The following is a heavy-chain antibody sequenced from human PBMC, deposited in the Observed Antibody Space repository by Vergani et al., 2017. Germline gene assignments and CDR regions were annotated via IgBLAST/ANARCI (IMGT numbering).Heavy chain of an antibody. J-gene: IGHJ6*02. CDR2: ISAYNGNT. CDR1: GYTFTGYY. D-gene: IGHD3-10*01. Sequence: QVQLVQSGAEVKKPGASVKVSCKASGYTFTGYYMHCVRQAPGQGLEWMGWISAYNGNTNYAQKLQGRVTMTTDTSTSTAYMELRSLRSDDTAVYYCAREDTMVQYYYYGMDVWGQGTTVTVSS. CDR3: AREDTMVQYYYYGMDV. V-gene: IGHV1-18*04.